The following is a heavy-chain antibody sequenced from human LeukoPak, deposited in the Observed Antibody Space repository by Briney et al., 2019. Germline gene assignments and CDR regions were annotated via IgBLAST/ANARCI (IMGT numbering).Heavy chain of an antibody. CDR1: GFTFSSYS. J-gene: IGHJ4*02. V-gene: IGHV3-21*01. CDR2: ISSESTYI. Sequence: GGSLRLSCAASGFTFSSYSMNWVRQAPGKGLEWVSSISSESTYIFYADSVKGRFTISRDNAKNSLYLQMNSLRAEDTAVYYCARDPRIAAAGTGGRAFDYWGQGTLVTVSS. D-gene: IGHD6-13*01. CDR3: ARDPRIAAAGTGGRAFDY.